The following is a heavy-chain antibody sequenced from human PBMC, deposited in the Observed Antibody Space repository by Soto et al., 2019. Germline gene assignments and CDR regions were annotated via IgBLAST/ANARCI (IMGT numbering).Heavy chain of an antibody. J-gene: IGHJ4*02. Sequence: PGGSLRLSCAASGFTFSNSAMSWVRQVPGKGLEWAAGISSGGGHTNYADSVKGRFTISRDNFKDTLYLQMNSLRAEDTALYYCAKVQEFCGYNCYTVDSRGQGALVTVSS. CDR2: ISSGGGHT. CDR3: AKVQEFCGYNCYTVDS. D-gene: IGHD2-21*02. V-gene: IGHV3-23*01. CDR1: GFTFSNSA.